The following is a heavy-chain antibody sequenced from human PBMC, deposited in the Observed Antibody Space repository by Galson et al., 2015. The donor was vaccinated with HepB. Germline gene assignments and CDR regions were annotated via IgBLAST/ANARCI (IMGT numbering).Heavy chain of an antibody. J-gene: IGHJ4*02. V-gene: IGHV3-11*06. CDR1: GFTFSDYY. D-gene: IGHD3-22*01. CDR3: ARWYYYDSSGPIFAY. Sequence: SLRLSCAASGFTFSDYYISWIRQAPGKGLEWVSYISSSSSYTNYADSVKGRFTISRDNAKNSLYLQMNSQRAEDTAVYYCARWYYYDSSGPIFAYWGQGTLVTVSS. CDR2: ISSSSSYT.